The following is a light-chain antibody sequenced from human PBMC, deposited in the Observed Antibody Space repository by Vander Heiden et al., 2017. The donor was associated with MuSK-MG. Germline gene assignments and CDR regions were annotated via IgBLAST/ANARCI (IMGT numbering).Light chain of an antibody. CDR3: QSYDSSLDWV. V-gene: IGLV1-40*01. Sequence: QSVLTQPPSVSGAPGQRVTISCPGNISNIGAGYDVHWYQQLPGTAPQLLISEKNKRPAGVPGRFSASTAGTAAPPAITGRQPEDEAGYYCQSYDSSLDWVFGGGTKLTVL. J-gene: IGLJ3*02. CDR1: ISNIGAGYD. CDR2: EKN.